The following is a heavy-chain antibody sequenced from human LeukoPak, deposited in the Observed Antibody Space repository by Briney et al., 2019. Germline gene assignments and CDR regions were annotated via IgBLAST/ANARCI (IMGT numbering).Heavy chain of an antibody. CDR2: ISDSSTTI. Sequence: GGSLRLPCAASGFTFSSYNMNWVRQAPGKGLEWVSYISDSSTTIYYADSVKGRFTISRDNSKNTLYLQMNSLGAEDTAVYYCARGAHRIATTSKIDYWGQGTLVTVSS. CDR1: GFTFSSYN. V-gene: IGHV3-48*01. CDR3: ARGAHRIATTSKIDY. J-gene: IGHJ4*02. D-gene: IGHD6-13*01.